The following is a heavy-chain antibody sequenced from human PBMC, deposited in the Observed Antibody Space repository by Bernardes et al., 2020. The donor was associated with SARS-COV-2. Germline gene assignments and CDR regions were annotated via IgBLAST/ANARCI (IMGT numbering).Heavy chain of an antibody. J-gene: IGHJ4*02. CDR2: ISWNSGSI. D-gene: IGHD3-10*01. CDR3: ASGSSYYTGDY. CDR1: GFTFDDYA. V-gene: IGHV3-9*01. Sequence: GGSLRLSCAASGFTFDDYAMHWVRQAPGKGLEWVSGISWNSGSIGYADSVKGRFTISRDNAKNSLYLQMNSLRAEDTALYYCASGSSYYTGDYWGQGTLVTVSS.